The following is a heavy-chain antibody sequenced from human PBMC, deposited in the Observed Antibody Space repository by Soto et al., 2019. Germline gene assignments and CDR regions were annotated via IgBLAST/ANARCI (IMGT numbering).Heavy chain of an antibody. CDR2: IYYSGST. Sequence: SETLSLTCTVSGGSISRYYWSWIRQPPGKGLEWIGYIYYSGSTNYNPSLKSRVTISVDTSKNQFSLKLSSVTAADTAVYYCAREMTTVTTHNWFDPWAQGTLVTVSS. D-gene: IGHD4-4*01. V-gene: IGHV4-59*01. J-gene: IGHJ5*02. CDR1: GGSISRYY. CDR3: AREMTTVTTHNWFDP.